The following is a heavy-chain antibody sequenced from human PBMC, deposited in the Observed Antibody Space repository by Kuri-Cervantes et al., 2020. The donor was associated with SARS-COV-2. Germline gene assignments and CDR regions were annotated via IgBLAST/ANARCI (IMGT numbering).Heavy chain of an antibody. D-gene: IGHD1-1*01. CDR1: GFTFSGYT. J-gene: IGHJ4*02. Sequence: GGSLRLSCVGTGFTFSGYTMNWVRQAPGKGLVWVSRINPDGSYTNNADSVKGRFTLSRDNAKNMLFLQMNSLRAEDTAVYYCVRDGDHWNFDYWGQGTLVTVSS. CDR3: VRDGDHWNFDY. V-gene: IGHV3-74*01. CDR2: INPDGSYT.